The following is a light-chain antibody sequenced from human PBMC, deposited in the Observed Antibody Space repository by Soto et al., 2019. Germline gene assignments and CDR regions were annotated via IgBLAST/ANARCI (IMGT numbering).Light chain of an antibody. CDR3: ETWDTSLSAVI. J-gene: IGLJ2*01. Sequence: QSVLTQPPSVSAAPGQKVIISCSGSSTNVANNYLSWYHQLPGTTPNILIYDNNKRPSGIPYRFSGSKSGTSATLGTTGLQTGDEADYYCETWDTSLSAVIFGGGTTLTVL. CDR1: STNVANNY. CDR2: DNN. V-gene: IGLV1-51*01.